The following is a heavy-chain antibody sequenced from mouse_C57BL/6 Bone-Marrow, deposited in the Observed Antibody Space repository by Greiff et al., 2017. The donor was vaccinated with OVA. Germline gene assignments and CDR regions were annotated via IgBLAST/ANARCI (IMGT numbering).Heavy chain of an antibody. J-gene: IGHJ3*01. Sequence: VQLQESGAELVRPGASVKLSCKASGYTFTDYYINWVKQRPGQGLEWIARIYPGSGNTYYNEKFKGKATLTAEKSSRTAYMQLSSLTSEDSAVYVCARGHYDGSSYVSFAYWGQGTLVTVSA. V-gene: IGHV1-76*01. CDR3: ARGHYDGSSYVSFAY. D-gene: IGHD1-1*01. CDR1: GYTFTDYY. CDR2: IYPGSGNT.